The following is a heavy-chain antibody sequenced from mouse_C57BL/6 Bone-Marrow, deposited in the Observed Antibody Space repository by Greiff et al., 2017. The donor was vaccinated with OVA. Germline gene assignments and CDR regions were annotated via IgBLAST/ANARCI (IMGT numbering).Heavy chain of an antibody. D-gene: IGHD1-1*01. CDR2: INPSNGGT. CDR3: ARVGRNDYGTGFAY. Sequence: VQLQQPGTELVQPGASVKLSCKASGYTFTSYWMHWVKQRPGQGLEWIGNINPSNGGTTYNEKFKSKATRTVDKSSNTDYMQLSSLTSEDSAVYDCARVGRNDYGTGFAYWGQGTLVTVSA. V-gene: IGHV1-53*01. CDR1: GYTFTSYW. J-gene: IGHJ3*01.